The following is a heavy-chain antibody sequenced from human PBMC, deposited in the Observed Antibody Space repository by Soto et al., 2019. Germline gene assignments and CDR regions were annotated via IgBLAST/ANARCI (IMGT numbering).Heavy chain of an antibody. D-gene: IGHD6-6*01. CDR1: RFTFSNYA. V-gene: IGHV3-30-3*01. CDR3: TRARQIGYFDY. CDR2: ISSDGTSE. Sequence: QVHLVESGGGVVQPGRSLRLSCVGSRFTFSNYAMYWVRQAPCKGLEWVAFISSDGTSEASADPVKCRFTVTRDNSKNTLYLQMNSLRHDDTAMYYCTRARQIGYFDYWGQGALVTVSS. J-gene: IGHJ4*02.